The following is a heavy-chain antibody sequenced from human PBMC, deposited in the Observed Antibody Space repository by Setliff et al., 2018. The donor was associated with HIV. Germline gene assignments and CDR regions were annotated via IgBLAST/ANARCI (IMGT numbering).Heavy chain of an antibody. CDR2: TIPIFGIA. V-gene: IGHV1-69*05. J-gene: IGHJ4*02. Sequence: GSPVKVSCKASGPTFSSYAISWVRQAPGQGREWMGGTIPIFGIANYAQKFQGRVTITTDESTSTAYMELSRLRSDDTALYYCARSTTGDWGQGTMVTV. CDR3: ARSTTGD. D-gene: IGHD4-17*01. CDR1: GPTFSSYA.